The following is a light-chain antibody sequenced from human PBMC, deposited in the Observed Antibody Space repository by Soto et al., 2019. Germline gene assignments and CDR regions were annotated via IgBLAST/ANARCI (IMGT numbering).Light chain of an antibody. CDR1: QSIGSY. J-gene: IGKJ3*01. Sequence: EIVLTQSPATLSLSLGERATLSCRASQSIGSYLAWYQHKLGQPPRLLIYDASNRATGIPVRFSGSGSGTDFTLTISSLEPEDFAVYYCQQRSTWPPCSVGPGTKVDIK. CDR3: QQRSTWPPCS. CDR2: DAS. V-gene: IGKV3-11*01.